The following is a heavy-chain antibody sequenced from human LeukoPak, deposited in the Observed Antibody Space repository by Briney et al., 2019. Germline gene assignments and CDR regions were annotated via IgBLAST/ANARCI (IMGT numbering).Heavy chain of an antibody. CDR2: IKPDGSAQ. J-gene: IGHJ3*01. Sequence: GGSLRLSCATSGFTFSSNWMSWVRHVPGRGLDWVANIKPDGSAQYYAASVKGRFTVSRDNAKNSLYLQMNSLRVEDTAVYYCARSSYSSSSSVWGQGTMVTVSS. CDR1: GFTFSSNW. D-gene: IGHD6-6*01. CDR3: ARSSYSSSSSV. V-gene: IGHV3-7*01.